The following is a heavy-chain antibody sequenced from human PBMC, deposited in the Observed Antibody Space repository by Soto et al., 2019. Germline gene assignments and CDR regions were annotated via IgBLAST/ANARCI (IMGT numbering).Heavy chain of an antibody. V-gene: IGHV3-53*01. CDR1: GFTVSRNY. Sequence: GGSLRLSCADSGFTVSRNYMSWVRQAPGKGLEWVSVIYSGGSTYYADSVKGRFTISRDNSKNTLYLQMNSLRAEDTAVYYCARDRYNWNYGYGMDVWGQGTTVTVSS. CDR2: IYSGGST. J-gene: IGHJ6*02. D-gene: IGHD1-20*01. CDR3: ARDRYNWNYGYGMDV.